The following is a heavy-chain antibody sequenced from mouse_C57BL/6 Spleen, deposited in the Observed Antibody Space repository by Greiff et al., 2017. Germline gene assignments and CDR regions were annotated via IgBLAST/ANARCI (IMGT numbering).Heavy chain of an antibody. J-gene: IGHJ1*03. CDR1: GFNITDYY. V-gene: IGHV14-2*01. CDR3: ARALYDGYPHWYFDV. Sequence: EVHLVESGAELVKPGASVKLSCTASGFNITDYYMHWVKQRTEQGLEWIGRIDPEDGETKYAPKFQGKATITADTSSNTAYLQLSSLTSEDTAVYYCARALYDGYPHWYFDVWGTGTTVTVSS. D-gene: IGHD2-3*01. CDR2: IDPEDGET.